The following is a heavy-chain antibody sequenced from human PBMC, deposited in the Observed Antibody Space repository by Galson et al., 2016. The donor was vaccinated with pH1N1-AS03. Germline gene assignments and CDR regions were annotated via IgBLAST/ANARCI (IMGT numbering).Heavy chain of an antibody. Sequence: SLRLSCAASGFTFSNYWMAWVRQAPGKGLEWVAMINPDGSDKSYVDSVKGRLTISRDNAENSLFLQMNYLRAEDTALFYCARAAPGPWSYWGQGTLVTVSS. CDR3: ARAAPGPWSY. V-gene: IGHV3-7*01. J-gene: IGHJ4*02. CDR1: GFTFSNYW. CDR2: INPDGSDK. D-gene: IGHD3-10*01.